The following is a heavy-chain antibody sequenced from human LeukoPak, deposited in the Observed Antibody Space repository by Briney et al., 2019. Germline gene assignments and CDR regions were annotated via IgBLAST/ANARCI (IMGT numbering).Heavy chain of an antibody. CDR1: GGSFSGYY. V-gene: IGHV4-34*01. CDR3: ARLGAAYFYYYMDV. CDR2: INQIGST. Sequence: SETLSLTCAAYGGSFSGYYWSWIRQPPGKGLEWIGEINQIGSTNYSPSLKSRVTISVDTSKDQLSLKLSSVTAADTAVYYCARLGAAYFYYYMDVWGKGTTVTISS. J-gene: IGHJ6*03. D-gene: IGHD3-10*01.